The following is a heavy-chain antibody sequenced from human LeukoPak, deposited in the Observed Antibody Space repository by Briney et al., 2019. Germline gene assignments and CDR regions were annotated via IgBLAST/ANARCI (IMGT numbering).Heavy chain of an antibody. D-gene: IGHD6-19*01. CDR1: GGSISSYY. CDR3: ATGRAYSSVDY. V-gene: IGHV4-59*01. CDR2: IYYTGST. Sequence: SETLSLTCTVSGGSISSYYWSWIRQPPGKGLEWIGCIYYTGSTNYNPSLKSRVTISVGTSKNQFSLKLSSVTAADTAVYYCATGRAYSSVDYCGQGNLVTVSS. J-gene: IGHJ4*02.